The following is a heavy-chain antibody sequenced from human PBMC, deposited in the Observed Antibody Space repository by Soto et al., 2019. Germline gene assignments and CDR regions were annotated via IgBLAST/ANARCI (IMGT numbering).Heavy chain of an antibody. CDR3: WSSPHDY. CDR1: GLSFSTSW. CDR2: INSDGTST. Sequence: EVQLVESGGGLVQPGGSLRLSCAASGLSFSTSWMHWVRQGPGKGLVWVSRINSDGTSTSYADSVKGRFTISRDNAKNTLYLQMSSLRVEDTAVYYCWSSPHDYWGRGTLVTVSS. V-gene: IGHV3-74*01. J-gene: IGHJ4*02.